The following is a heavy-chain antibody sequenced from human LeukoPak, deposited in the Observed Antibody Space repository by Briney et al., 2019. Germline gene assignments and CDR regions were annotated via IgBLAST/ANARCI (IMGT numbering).Heavy chain of an antibody. J-gene: IGHJ6*03. CDR2: INNSGGRT. CDR3: AKDKSTVTYYYYYMDV. CDR1: GSTFSTYG. D-gene: IGHD4-11*01. V-gene: IGHV3-23*01. Sequence: PGGSLRLSCAASGSTFSTYGMSWVRQAPGKGLEWVSAINNSGGRTYYADSVKGRFTISRDNSKNTLYLQMNSLRAEDTAVYYCAKDKSTVTYYYYYMDVWGKGTTVTVSS.